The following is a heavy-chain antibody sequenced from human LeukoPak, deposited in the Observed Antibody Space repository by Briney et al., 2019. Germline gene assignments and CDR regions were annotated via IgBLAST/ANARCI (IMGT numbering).Heavy chain of an antibody. V-gene: IGHV4-30-4*01. CDR2: IYYSGST. J-gene: IGHJ5*02. D-gene: IGHD5-24*01. Sequence: PSETLSLTCTVSGGSISSGDYYWSWIRQPPGKGLEWIGYIYYSGSTYYNPSLKSRVTISVDTSKNQFSLKLSSVTAADTAVYYCARVGPRWLQFNWFDPWGQGTLVTVSS. CDR1: GGSISSGDYY. CDR3: ARVGPRWLQFNWFDP.